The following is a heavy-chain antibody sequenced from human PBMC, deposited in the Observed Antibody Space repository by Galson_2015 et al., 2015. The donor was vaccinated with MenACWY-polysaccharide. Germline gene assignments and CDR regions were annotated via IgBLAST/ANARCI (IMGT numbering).Heavy chain of an antibody. D-gene: IGHD2-2*01. V-gene: IGHV3-30-3*01. CDR1: GFTFSSYA. CDR2: ISYDGSNK. Sequence: SLRLSCAASGFTFSSYAIHWVRQAPGKGLEWVAVISYDGSNKYYADSVKGRFTISRDNSKNTMYLQMDSLRAEDTAVYYCARTYCSRTSCYGMDVWGQGTTVTGSS. CDR3: ARTYCSRTSCYGMDV. J-gene: IGHJ6*02.